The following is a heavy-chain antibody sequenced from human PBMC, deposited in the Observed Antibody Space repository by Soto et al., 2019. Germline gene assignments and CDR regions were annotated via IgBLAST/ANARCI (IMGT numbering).Heavy chain of an antibody. CDR2: IYYSGST. CDR3: ARRVSTGTTGGFDY. V-gene: IGHV4-39*01. D-gene: IGHD1-1*01. J-gene: IGHJ4*02. CDR1: GGSISSSSYY. Sequence: QLQLQESGPRLVKPSETLSLTCTVSGGSISSSSYYWGWIRQPPGKGLEWIGSIYYSGSTYYNPSLKSRFTISVDTSKNQFSLKLSSVTAADTAVYYCARRVSTGTTGGFDYWGQGTLVTVSS.